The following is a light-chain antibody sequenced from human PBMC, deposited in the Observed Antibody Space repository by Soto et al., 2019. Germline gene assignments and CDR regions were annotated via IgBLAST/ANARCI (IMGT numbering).Light chain of an antibody. J-gene: IGLJ3*02. Sequence: QSALTQPASVSGSPGQSITISCTGTSSDVGGYKFVSWYQQHPGKAPKLMIYEVSNRPSGVSDRFSGSKSGNTASLTISGLQPEDEADYYCSSYTSRSTRVFGGGTKLTVL. CDR3: SSYTSRSTRV. CDR2: EVS. V-gene: IGLV2-14*01. CDR1: SSDVGGYKF.